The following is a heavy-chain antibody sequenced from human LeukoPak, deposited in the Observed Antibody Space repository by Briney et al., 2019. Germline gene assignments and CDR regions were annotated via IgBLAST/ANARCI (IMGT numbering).Heavy chain of an antibody. J-gene: IGHJ4*02. V-gene: IGHV3-66*01. CDR3: ARDSSNYYFDY. CDR2: IYSGGST. Sequence: PGGPLRLSCAASGFTVSSNYMSWVRQAPGKGLEWVSVIYSGGSTYYADSVKGRFTISRDNSKNTLYLQMNSLRAEDTAVYYCARDSSNYYFDYWGQGTLVTVSS. D-gene: IGHD4-11*01. CDR1: GFTVSSNY.